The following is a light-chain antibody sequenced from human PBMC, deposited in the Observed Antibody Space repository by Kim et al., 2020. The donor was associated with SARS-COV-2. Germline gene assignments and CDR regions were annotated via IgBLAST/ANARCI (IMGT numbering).Light chain of an antibody. CDR1: QRISNY. J-gene: IGKJ1*01. CDR3: QQTYSVPLT. V-gene: IGKV1-39*01. Sequence: DIQMTQSPSSLSASVGDRVTITCRAPQRISNYLNWHQQKQGEAPKILIYAASTLQSGVPSRFSGSGSGTDFTLTISSLQPEDFATYYCQQTYSVPLTFGQGTKVDIK. CDR2: AAS.